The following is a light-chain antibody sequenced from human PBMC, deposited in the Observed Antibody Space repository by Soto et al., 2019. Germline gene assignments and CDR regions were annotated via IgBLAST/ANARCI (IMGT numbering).Light chain of an antibody. CDR3: QSYDRSLSGWV. J-gene: IGLJ3*02. V-gene: IGLV1-40*01. CDR2: GNS. Sequence: QSVLTQPPSVSGAPGRRVTISCTGSSSNIGAGYDVHWYQQLPGTAPKLLIFGNSNRPSGVPDRFSGSKSGTSASLAITGLQAEDGADYYCQSYDRSLSGWVFGGGTKVTVL. CDR1: SSNIGAGYD.